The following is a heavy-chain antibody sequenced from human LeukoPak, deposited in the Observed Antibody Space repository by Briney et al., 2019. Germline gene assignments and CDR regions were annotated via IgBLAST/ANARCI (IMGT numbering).Heavy chain of an antibody. V-gene: IGHV1-18*01. J-gene: IGHJ5*01. D-gene: IGHD3-22*01. CDR1: TSR. CDR2: IGSYGGDT. Sequence: ASVKVSCKATSRISWVRQAPGQGLEWMGWIGSYGGDTYYAQKFQGRVTVTTDTSTSTVYMELRSLRSDGTAVYYCARDLWNFYDVTGYYRDFDSWGQGTLDTVSS. CDR3: ARDLWNFYDVTGYYRDFDS.